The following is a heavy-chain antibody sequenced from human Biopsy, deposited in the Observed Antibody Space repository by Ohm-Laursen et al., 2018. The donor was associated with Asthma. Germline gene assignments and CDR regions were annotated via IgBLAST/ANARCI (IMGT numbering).Heavy chain of an antibody. J-gene: IGHJ4*02. Sequence: PRLSCSASGFTFSNYGMHWVRQAPGKGLDWVAVISFDGSNKNYTDSVKGRFTISRDNSRNTLHLQMNSLRAEDTAVYYCAKDVFPGWELRRGPDYWGQGTLVTVSS. V-gene: IGHV3-30*18. CDR3: AKDVFPGWELRRGPDY. CDR1: GFTFSNYG. CDR2: ISFDGSNK. D-gene: IGHD1-26*01.